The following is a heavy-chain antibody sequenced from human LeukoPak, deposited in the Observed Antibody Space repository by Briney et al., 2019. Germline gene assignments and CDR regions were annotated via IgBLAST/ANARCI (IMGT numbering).Heavy chain of an antibody. D-gene: IGHD3-16*01. J-gene: IGHJ6*02. CDR3: AKGATGGFGMDV. Sequence: PGGSLRLSCAASGFTFSRYAMSWVRQAPGKGLEWVSTFGNSAHYADSVKGRFTISRDNSKNTLYLQMNSLRADDTAVYYCAKGATGGFGMDVWGQGTTVTVSS. CDR1: GFTFSRYA. V-gene: IGHV3-23*01. CDR2: FGNSA.